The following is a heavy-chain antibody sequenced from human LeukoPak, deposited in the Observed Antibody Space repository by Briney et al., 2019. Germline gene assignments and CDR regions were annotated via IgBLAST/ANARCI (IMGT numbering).Heavy chain of an antibody. J-gene: IGHJ4*02. D-gene: IGHD3-9*01. Sequence: GRSLRLSCAASGFAFSSYGMHWVRQVPGKGLEWVSVIYSGGSTYYADSVKGRFTISRDNSKNTLYLQMNSLRAEDTAVYYCVAYYDILTGYKYWGQGTLVTVSS. CDR1: GFAFSSYG. CDR2: IYSGGST. CDR3: VAYYDILTGYKY. V-gene: IGHV3-66*01.